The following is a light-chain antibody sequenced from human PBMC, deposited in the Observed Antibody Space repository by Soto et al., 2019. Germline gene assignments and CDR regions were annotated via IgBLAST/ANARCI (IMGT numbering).Light chain of an antibody. CDR3: QQYDNLPGYS. V-gene: IGKV1-33*01. CDR2: DAS. J-gene: IGKJ2*03. Sequence: DIQMTQSPSSLSASVGDRVTITCQASQHISKNLNWYQQKPGKAPKLLIYDASNLETGVPSRFSGSGSGADFTFTISSLQPEYIATYYCQQYDNLPGYSFGQGTKLVIK. CDR1: QHISKN.